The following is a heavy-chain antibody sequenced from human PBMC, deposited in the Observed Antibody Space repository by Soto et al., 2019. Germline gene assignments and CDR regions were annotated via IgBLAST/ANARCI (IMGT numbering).Heavy chain of an antibody. D-gene: IGHD5-18*01. J-gene: IGHJ3*02. CDR1: GFTFSSYS. CDR2: ISSSSTI. CDR3: AREIRGYSRDRGGGISFAFDI. Sequence: GGSLRLSCAASGFTFSSYSMNWVRQAPGKGLEWVSYISSSSTIYYADSVKVVFAISRENARNSLYLQMNSLRDEDTAVYYCAREIRGYSRDRGGGISFAFDIWGQGKMVTVSS. V-gene: IGHV3-48*02.